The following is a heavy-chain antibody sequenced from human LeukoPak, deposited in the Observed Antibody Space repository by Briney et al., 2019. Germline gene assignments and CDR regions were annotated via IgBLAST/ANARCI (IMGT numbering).Heavy chain of an antibody. J-gene: IGHJ4*02. Sequence: PGGSLRLSCAASGFTFSSYAMRWVRQAPGKGLEWVSAISGSGGSTYYADSVKGRFTISRDNSKNTLYLQMNSLRAEDTAVYYCANVQQLVPENYWGQGTLVTVSS. CDR3: ANVQQLVPENY. V-gene: IGHV3-23*01. CDR2: ISGSGGST. CDR1: GFTFSSYA. D-gene: IGHD6-13*01.